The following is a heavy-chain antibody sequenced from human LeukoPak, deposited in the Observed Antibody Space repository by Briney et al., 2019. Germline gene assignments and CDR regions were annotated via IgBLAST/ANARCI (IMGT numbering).Heavy chain of an antibody. D-gene: IGHD5-18*01. V-gene: IGHV3-30-3*01. CDR1: GFIFSNYA. CDR3: ARDYSAMAHRGPTDY. J-gene: IGHJ4*02. CDR2: ISYDGSNK. Sequence: GGSLRLSCSASGFIFSNYAIHWVRQAPGKGLEWVAVISYDGSNKFYADSVQGRFTISRDNPKNTLYLQMNSLRAEDTAIYYCARDYSAMAHRGPTDYWGQGTLVTVSS.